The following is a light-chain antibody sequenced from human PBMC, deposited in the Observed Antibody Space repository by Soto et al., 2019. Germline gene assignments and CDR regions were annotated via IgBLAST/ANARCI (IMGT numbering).Light chain of an antibody. CDR3: QQYGSSPVT. V-gene: IGKV1-33*01. Sequence: DIQMTQSPSSLSASVGDRVTITCQSSQDISNYLNWYQQKQGKAPKVLIYDAYNLETGVPSRFSGSGSGTDFTLTISRLEPEDCAVYYCQQYGSSPVTFGQGSMV. CDR2: DAY. J-gene: IGKJ1*01. CDR1: QDISNY.